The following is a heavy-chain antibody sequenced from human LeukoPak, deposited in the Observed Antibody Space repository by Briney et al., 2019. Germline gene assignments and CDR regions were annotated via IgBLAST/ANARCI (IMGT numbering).Heavy chain of an antibody. V-gene: IGHV3-23*01. J-gene: IGHJ4*02. Sequence: GGSLRLSCAASGFTFSSYAMSWVRQAPGKGLEWVSAISGSGGSTYYADSVKGRFTISRDDSKNTLYLQMNSLRAEDTAVYYCAKGSTYYDFWSGYFWSRYFDYWGQGTLVTVSS. CDR1: GFTFSSYA. D-gene: IGHD3-3*01. CDR2: ISGSGGST. CDR3: AKGSTYYDFWSGYFWSRYFDY.